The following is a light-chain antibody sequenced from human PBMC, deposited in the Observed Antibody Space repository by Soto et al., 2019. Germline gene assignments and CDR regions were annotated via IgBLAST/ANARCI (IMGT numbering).Light chain of an antibody. Sequence: DIPLTESPCSLSAYVGDRVTMLCRASQNIRTWLAWYQQKPGKAPRLLMYQASSLKSGVPSRFSGSGSETEFTLTITSLQPDDTATYFCQQYSTYLWTFGQGTKVDI. CDR3: QQYSTYLWT. J-gene: IGKJ1*01. V-gene: IGKV1-5*03. CDR1: QNIRTW. CDR2: QAS.